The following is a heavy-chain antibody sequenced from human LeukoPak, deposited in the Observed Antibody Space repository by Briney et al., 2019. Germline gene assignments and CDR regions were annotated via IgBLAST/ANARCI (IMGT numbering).Heavy chain of an antibody. CDR3: AKGFYDSSGCYGMDV. CDR1: GFTFSSYA. V-gene: IGHV3-23*01. Sequence: GGSLRLSCAASGFTFSSYAMSRVRQAPGKGLEWVSAISGSGGSTYYADSVKGRFTISRDNSKNTLYLQMNSLRAEDTAVYYCAKGFYDSSGCYGMDVWGQGTTVTVSS. D-gene: IGHD3-22*01. CDR2: ISGSGGST. J-gene: IGHJ6*02.